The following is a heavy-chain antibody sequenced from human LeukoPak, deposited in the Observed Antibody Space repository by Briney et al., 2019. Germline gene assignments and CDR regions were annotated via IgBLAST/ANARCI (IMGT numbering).Heavy chain of an antibody. D-gene: IGHD3-22*01. CDR2: INPNSGGT. J-gene: IGHJ4*02. Sequence: ASVKVSCKASGYTFTGYYMHWVRQAPGQGLEWMGWINPNSGGTNYAQKFQGRVTMTRDTSISTAYMELSRLRSDDTAVYYCSREDYYDSSGYAFWGQGTLVTVSS. CDR1: GYTFTGYY. V-gene: IGHV1-2*02. CDR3: SREDYYDSSGYAF.